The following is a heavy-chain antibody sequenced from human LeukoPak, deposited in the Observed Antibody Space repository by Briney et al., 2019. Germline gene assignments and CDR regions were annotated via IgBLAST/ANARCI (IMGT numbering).Heavy chain of an antibody. D-gene: IGHD6-13*01. Sequence: PSETLSLTCAVYGESFSGYYWSWIRQPPGKGLEWIGEINHSGSTNYNPSLKSRATISVDTSKNQFSLKLSSVTAADTAVYYCASRPAAAGGWFDPWGQGTLVTVSS. CDR1: GESFSGYY. J-gene: IGHJ5*02. V-gene: IGHV4-34*01. CDR2: INHSGST. CDR3: ASRPAAAGGWFDP.